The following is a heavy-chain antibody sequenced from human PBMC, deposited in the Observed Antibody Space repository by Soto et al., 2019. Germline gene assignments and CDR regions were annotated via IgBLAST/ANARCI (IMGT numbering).Heavy chain of an antibody. D-gene: IGHD3-10*01. J-gene: IGHJ4*02. Sequence: QVQLVQSGAEVKKPGASVKVSCKASGYTFTSFGISWLRQAPGQGLEWMGWISTYNGNTNYAQKLQVRLIMTTDTSTNTAYMELMSLRSDDTAVYFCARGLGRFGDSLGYFDSWGQGTLVTVSS. CDR3: ARGLGRFGDSLGYFDS. CDR1: GYTFTSFG. V-gene: IGHV1-18*01. CDR2: ISTYNGNT.